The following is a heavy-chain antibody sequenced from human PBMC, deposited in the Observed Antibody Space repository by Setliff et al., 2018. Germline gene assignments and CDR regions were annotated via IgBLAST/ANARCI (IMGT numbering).Heavy chain of an antibody. CDR1: GGSISSGGYY. CDR3: ARDPLTTNRRRAFDI. D-gene: IGHD4-17*01. CDR2: IYYSGST. Sequence: SETLSLTCTVSGGSISSGGYYWSWIRQHPGKGLEWIGYIYYSGSTYYNPSLKSRVTISVDTSKNHFSLKLSSVTAADTAVYYCARDPLTTNRRRAFDIWGQGTMVTVS. V-gene: IGHV4-31*03. J-gene: IGHJ3*02.